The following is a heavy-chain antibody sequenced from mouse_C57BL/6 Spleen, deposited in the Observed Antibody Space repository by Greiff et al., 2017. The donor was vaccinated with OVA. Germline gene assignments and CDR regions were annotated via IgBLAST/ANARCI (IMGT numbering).Heavy chain of an antibody. D-gene: IGHD2-10*01. CDR2: IYPSDSET. J-gene: IGHJ2*01. V-gene: IGHV1-61*01. Sequence: VQLQQPGAELVRPGSSVKLSCKASGYTFTSYWMDWVKQRPGQGLEWIGNIYPSDSETHYNQKFKDKATLTVDKSSSTAYMQLSSLTSEDSAVYYCARTYYGNYADYWGQGTTLTVSS. CDR1: GYTFTSYW. CDR3: ARTYYGNYADY.